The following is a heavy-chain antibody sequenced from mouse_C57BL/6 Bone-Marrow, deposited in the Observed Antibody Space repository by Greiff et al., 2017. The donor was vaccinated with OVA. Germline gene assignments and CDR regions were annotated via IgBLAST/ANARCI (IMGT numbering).Heavy chain of an antibody. CDR3: ARQGWGVPYFDY. Sequence: EVKLLESGPGMVKPSQSLSLTCTVTGYSITSGYDWHWIRHFPGNKLEWMGYISYSGSTNYNPSLKSRISITHDTSKNHFFLKLNSVTTEDTATYYCARQGWGVPYFDYWGQGTTLTVSS. D-gene: IGHD3-3*01. J-gene: IGHJ2*01. V-gene: IGHV3-1*01. CDR2: ISYSGST. CDR1: GYSITSGYD.